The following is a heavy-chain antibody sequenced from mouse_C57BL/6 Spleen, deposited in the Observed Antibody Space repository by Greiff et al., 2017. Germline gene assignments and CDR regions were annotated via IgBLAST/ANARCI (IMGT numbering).Heavy chain of an antibody. CDR2: IRSKSNNYAT. J-gene: IGHJ4*01. V-gene: IGHV10-1*01. Sequence: GGGLVQPKGSLKLSCAASGFSFNTYAMNWVRQAPGKGLEWAARIRSKSNNYATYYADSVKDRFTISRDDSESMLYLQMNNLKTEDTAMYYCVRLYYDYAMDYWGQGTSVTVSS. D-gene: IGHD2-1*01. CDR1: GFSFNTYA. CDR3: VRLYYDYAMDY.